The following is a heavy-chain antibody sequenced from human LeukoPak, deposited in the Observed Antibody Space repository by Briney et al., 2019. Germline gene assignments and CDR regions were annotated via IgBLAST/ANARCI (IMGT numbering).Heavy chain of an antibody. V-gene: IGHV3-33*01. D-gene: IGHD4-17*01. Sequence: GGSLRLSCAASGFTFSSYGMHWVRQAPGKGLEWVAGIWYDGSKKYYAYSVNGRFTISRDNSNNSLYRQMNSLRAEDTAVYYCATGDYAPGYWGQGTLVTVSS. CDR3: ATGDYAPGY. CDR1: GFTFSSYG. CDR2: IWYDGSKK. J-gene: IGHJ4*02.